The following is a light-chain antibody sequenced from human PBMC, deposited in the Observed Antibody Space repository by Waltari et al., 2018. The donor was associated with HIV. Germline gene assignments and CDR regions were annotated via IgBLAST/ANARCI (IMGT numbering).Light chain of an antibody. J-gene: IGLJ2*01. CDR3: QAWGSGFVV. V-gene: IGLV4-69*01. CDR2: LNSDGDQ. Sequence: QVVLTQSPSASASLGASVKLTCTLSSGHSTYAVAWHQQQPENGPRYVIKLNSDGDQYKGDGVPDRFSASSSGAERYLTISSIQSEDEAYYYWQAWGSGFVVVGGGTKLTVL. CDR1: SGHSTYA.